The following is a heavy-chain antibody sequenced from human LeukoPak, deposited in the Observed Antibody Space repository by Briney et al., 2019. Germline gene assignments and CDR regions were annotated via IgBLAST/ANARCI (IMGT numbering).Heavy chain of an antibody. CDR3: ARGVGGIAAAGFDY. D-gene: IGHD6-13*01. V-gene: IGHV3-30-3*01. Sequence: GGSLRLSCAASGFTFSNYAMHWVRQAPGKGLEWVAVLSYDGSNKYYTDSVKGRFTISRDNSKNTLYLQMNSLRADDTAVYYCARGVGGIAAAGFDYWGQGTLVTVSS. CDR1: GFTFSNYA. J-gene: IGHJ4*02. CDR2: LSYDGSNK.